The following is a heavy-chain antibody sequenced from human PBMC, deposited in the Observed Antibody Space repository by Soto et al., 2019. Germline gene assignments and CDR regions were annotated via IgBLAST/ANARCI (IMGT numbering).Heavy chain of an antibody. V-gene: IGHV3-30*03. J-gene: IGHJ4*02. CDR1: GFDFSNSG. CDR3: ASDYARGWCQF. CDR2: ISFDGDN. D-gene: IGHD2-8*02. Sequence: QVKLVESGGGVVQPGTSLRLSCTASGFDFSNSGIQWVRQTPGKGLEWVALISFDGDNYYVASVKSRCNISRDNPTNTVYLQMNRLRPEDTGVYYCASDYARGWCQFWGQGTLVTVSS.